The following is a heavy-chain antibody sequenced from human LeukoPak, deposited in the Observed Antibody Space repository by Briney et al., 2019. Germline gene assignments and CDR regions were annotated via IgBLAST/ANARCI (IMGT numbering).Heavy chain of an antibody. J-gene: IGHJ5*02. CDR3: ARDAECSSTSCYMLFDP. V-gene: IGHV1-3*01. Sequence: GASVKVSCKASGYTFTSYAMHWVRQAPGQRLEWMGWINAGNGNTKYSQKFQGRVTITRDTSASTAYMELSSLRSEDTAVYYCARDAECSSTSCYMLFDPWGQGTLVTVSS. CDR2: INAGNGNT. CDR1: GYTFTSYA. D-gene: IGHD2-2*02.